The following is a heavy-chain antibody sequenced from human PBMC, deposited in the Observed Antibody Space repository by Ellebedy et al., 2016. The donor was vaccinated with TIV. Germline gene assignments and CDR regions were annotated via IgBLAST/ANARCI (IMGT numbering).Heavy chain of an antibody. CDR2: FDPEDGET. CDR3: ATSDYYGSGSYLD. Sequence: AASVKVSCKVSEYTLTELSMHWVRQAPGKGLEWMGGFDPEDGETIYAQKFQGRVTMTEDTSTDTAYMELSSLRSEDTAVYYCATSDYYGSGSYLDWGQGTLVTVSS. J-gene: IGHJ4*02. CDR1: EYTLTELS. V-gene: IGHV1-24*01. D-gene: IGHD3-10*01.